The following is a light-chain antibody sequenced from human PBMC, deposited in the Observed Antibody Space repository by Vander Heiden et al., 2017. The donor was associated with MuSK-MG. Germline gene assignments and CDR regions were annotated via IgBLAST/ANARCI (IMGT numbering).Light chain of an antibody. CDR1: SPRSYY. CDR2: GQN. CDR3: NSRDSSGNHYV. J-gene: IGLJ1*01. V-gene: IGLV3-19*01. Sequence: SSELTPDPAASVALGQTARITLQGYSPRSYYATWYQQKPVPAPLLVTNGQNNRPPGSPGRFCGSGPRNTASLSIPGAPAEDEADYYCNSRDSSGNHYVFGTGTKVTVL.